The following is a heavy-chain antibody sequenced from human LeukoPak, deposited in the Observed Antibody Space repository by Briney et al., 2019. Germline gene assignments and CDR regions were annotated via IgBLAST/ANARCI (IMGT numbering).Heavy chain of an antibody. CDR1: GFAFSGYV. Sequence: GGSLRLSCAASGFAFSGYVMTWVRQAPGKGLDWISGITGDGIHAYYSDSVKGRFAISRDNSKNTLYLQMNSLRAEDTVVYYCARNPYGNYYDSSGYFDYWGQGTLVTVSS. CDR3: ARNPYGNYYDSSGYFDY. D-gene: IGHD3-22*01. CDR2: ITGDGIHA. J-gene: IGHJ4*02. V-gene: IGHV3-23*01.